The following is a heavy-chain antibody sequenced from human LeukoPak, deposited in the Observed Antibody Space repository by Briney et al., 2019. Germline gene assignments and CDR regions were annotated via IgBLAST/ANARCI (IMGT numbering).Heavy chain of an antibody. J-gene: IGHJ4*02. Sequence: GGSLRLSCAASGFTFSNFMMNWVRQPPGKGLEWVSSISRSAISIYYADSLKGRFTISRDNAKNSLYLQMNSLRAEDTAVYYCARGSDYYYDSSSVDHWGRGTLVTVSS. CDR3: ARGSDYYYDSSSVDH. D-gene: IGHD3-22*01. V-gene: IGHV3-21*01. CDR2: ISRSAISI. CDR1: GFTFSNFM.